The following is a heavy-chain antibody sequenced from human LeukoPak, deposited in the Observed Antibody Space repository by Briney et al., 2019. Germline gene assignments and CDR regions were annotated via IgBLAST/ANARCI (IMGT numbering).Heavy chain of an antibody. J-gene: IGHJ6*02. CDR2: IWYDGSNK. CDR3: AREIAVAGTSRGMDV. Sequence: GGSLRLSCAASGFTFRTYGMHWVRQAPGKGLEWVAVIWYDGSNKYYADSVKGRFTISRDNSKNTLYLQMNSLRAEDTAVYYCAREIAVAGTSRGMDVWGQGTTVTVSS. D-gene: IGHD6-19*01. CDR1: GFTFRTYG. V-gene: IGHV3-33*01.